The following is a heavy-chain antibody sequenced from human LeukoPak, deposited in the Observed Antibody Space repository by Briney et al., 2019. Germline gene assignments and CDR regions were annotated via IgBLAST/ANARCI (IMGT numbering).Heavy chain of an antibody. D-gene: IGHD3-22*01. CDR1: GGTFSSYA. J-gene: IGHJ4*02. Sequence: SVKVSCKASGGTFSSYAISWARQAPGQGLEWMGGIIPIFGTANYAQKFQGRVTITTDESTSTAYMELSSLRSEDTAVYYCARGRYDGSPPLPDYWGQGTLVTVSS. V-gene: IGHV1-69*05. CDR3: ARGRYDGSPPLPDY. CDR2: IIPIFGTA.